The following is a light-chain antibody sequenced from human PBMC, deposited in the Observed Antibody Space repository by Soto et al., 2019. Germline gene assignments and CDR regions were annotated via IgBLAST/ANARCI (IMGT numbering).Light chain of an antibody. J-gene: IGKJ2*01. CDR2: GAS. CDR1: QSISTF. CDR3: QQSYMIPYT. Sequence: DIQMTQSPPSLSASVGDRVTITCRASQSISTFLNWYQHTPGKAPKLLIFGASRLQGGVPSRFSGSGSGTDFTLTISSPQPEDCATYYFQQSYMIPYTFGQGTKLEIK. V-gene: IGKV1-39*01.